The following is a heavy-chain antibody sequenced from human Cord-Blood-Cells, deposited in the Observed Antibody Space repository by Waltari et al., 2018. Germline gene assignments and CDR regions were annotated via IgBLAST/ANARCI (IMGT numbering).Heavy chain of an antibody. Sequence: QVQLVESGGGVVQPGRSLRLSCAASGFTFSSYGMPWVRQAPGKGLEWVAVIWYDGSNKYYADSVKGRFTISRDNSKNTLYLQMNSLRAEDTAVYYCARDIAARSYYYYGMDVWGQGTTVTVSS. V-gene: IGHV3-33*01. CDR3: ARDIAARSYYYYGMDV. D-gene: IGHD6-6*01. CDR2: IWYDGSNK. CDR1: GFTFSSYG. J-gene: IGHJ6*02.